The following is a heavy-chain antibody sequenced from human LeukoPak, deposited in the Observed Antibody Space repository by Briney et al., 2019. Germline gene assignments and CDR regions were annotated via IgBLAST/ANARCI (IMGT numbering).Heavy chain of an antibody. D-gene: IGHD4-17*01. CDR2: ISGSGGAT. CDR1: GFTFSKYA. V-gene: IGHV3-23*01. CDR3: AKAASSGDDATHGDY. Sequence: GGSLRLSCAAPGFTFSKYAMSWVRQAPGKGLEWVSSISGSGGATHYTDSVKGRFTISRDNSKDMLYLQMNSLRAEDTALYYCAKAASSGDDATHGDYWGQGTLVTVSS. J-gene: IGHJ4*02.